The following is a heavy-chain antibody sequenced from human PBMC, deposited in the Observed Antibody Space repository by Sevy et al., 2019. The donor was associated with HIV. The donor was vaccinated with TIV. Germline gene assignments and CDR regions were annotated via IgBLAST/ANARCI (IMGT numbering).Heavy chain of an antibody. V-gene: IGHV3-30*03. J-gene: IGHJ4*02. CDR3: ARDSGYIINWYPAY. CDR2: ISYDGSYK. D-gene: IGHD5-12*01. CDR1: GFTFSSHG. Sequence: GGSLRLSCAASGFTFSSHGMHWVRQAPGKGLEWVAVISYDGSYKSYGDSVKGRFTISRDDSKNTLYLQMNSLRPEDTAVYYCARDSGYIINWYPAYWGQGTLVTVSS.